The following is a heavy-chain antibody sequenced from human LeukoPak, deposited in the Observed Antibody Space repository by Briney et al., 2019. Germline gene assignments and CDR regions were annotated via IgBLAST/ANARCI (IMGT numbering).Heavy chain of an antibody. V-gene: IGHV3-21*01. CDR2: ISSSSYI. J-gene: IGHJ5*02. D-gene: IGHD2-2*02. Sequence: PGGSLRLSCAASGFTFSSYSMNWVRQAPGKGLEWVSSISSSSYIYYADSVKGRFTISRDNAKNSLYLQMNSLRAEDTAVYYCARDLQGVVPAAIPPPTGWFDPWGQGTLVTVSS. CDR1: GFTFSSYS. CDR3: ARDLQGVVPAAIPPPTGWFDP.